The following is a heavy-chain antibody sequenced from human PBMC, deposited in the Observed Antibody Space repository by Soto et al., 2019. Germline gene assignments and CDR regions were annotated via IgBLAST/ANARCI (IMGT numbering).Heavy chain of an antibody. CDR3: ARHGGYYFDY. V-gene: IGHV4-34*01. CDR2: IYHGLSI. J-gene: IGHJ4*02. D-gene: IGHD3-16*01. Sequence: NPSETLSLTCAVYSGSFSGYYWTWIRQPPGKGLEWIGEIYHGLSIVYNPSLESRVTISGDSSKNQFSLQLTSVTAADTAVYYCARHGGYYFDYWGQGALVTVSS. CDR1: SGSFSGYY.